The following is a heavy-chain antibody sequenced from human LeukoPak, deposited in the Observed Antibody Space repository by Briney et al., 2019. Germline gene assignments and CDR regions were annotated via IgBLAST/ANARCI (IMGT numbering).Heavy chain of an antibody. CDR1: GYSFTSYW. D-gene: IGHD3-9*01. CDR3: ARHAPYFDWSFDY. CDR2: IYPGDSDT. Sequence: GESLKISCQGSGYSFTSYWIGWVRQMPGKGLEWMGIIYPGDSDTRYSPSFQGQVTISADKSISTAYLQWSSLKASDTAMYYCARHAPYFDWSFDYWGQGTLVTVSS. J-gene: IGHJ4*02. V-gene: IGHV5-51*01.